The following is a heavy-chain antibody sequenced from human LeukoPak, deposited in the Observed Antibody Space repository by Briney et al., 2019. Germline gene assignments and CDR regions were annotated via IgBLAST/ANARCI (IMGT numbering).Heavy chain of an antibody. CDR1: AFTFSLYA. Sequence: GGSLRPSCVGSAFTFSLYAMTWVRQAPGKGLEWVSAISGRGSSTYYADSVKGRFTISRDNSKNTLYLQMNSLRAEDTAIYYCAKDGSSGIAAAADAFDVWGQGTMVTVSS. V-gene: IGHV3-23*01. D-gene: IGHD6-13*01. CDR3: AKDGSSGIAAAADAFDV. CDR2: ISGRGSST. J-gene: IGHJ3*01.